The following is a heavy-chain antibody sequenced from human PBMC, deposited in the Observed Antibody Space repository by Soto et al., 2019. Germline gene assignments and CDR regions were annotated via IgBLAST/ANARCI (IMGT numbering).Heavy chain of an antibody. Sequence: LSLTCAVYGGSFSGYYWSWIRQPPGKGLEWIGEINHSGSTNYNPSLKSRVTISVDTSKNQFSLKLSSVTAADTAVYYCARELWFGSYGMDVWGQGTTVTVSS. J-gene: IGHJ6*02. CDR1: GGSFSGYY. CDR2: INHSGST. CDR3: ARELWFGSYGMDV. V-gene: IGHV4-34*01. D-gene: IGHD3-10*01.